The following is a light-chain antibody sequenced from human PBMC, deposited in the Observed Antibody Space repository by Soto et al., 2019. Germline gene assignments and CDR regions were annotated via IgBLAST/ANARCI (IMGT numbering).Light chain of an antibody. J-gene: IGKJ1*01. V-gene: IGKV1-39*01. Sequence: DIQMTQSPSSLSASVGDRVTITCRASQSISSYLNWYQQKPGKAPKVLIYGASSLQSGVPSRFSGSGSGTDFTLTISSLQPEDFATYYCQHSYSNPWTFGQGTKVEIK. CDR3: QHSYSNPWT. CDR1: QSISSY. CDR2: GAS.